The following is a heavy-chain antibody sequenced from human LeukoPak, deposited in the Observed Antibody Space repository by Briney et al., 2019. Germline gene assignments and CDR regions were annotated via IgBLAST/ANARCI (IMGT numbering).Heavy chain of an antibody. CDR2: ISSSSSTI. CDR1: GFTFSNYN. J-gene: IGHJ4*02. D-gene: IGHD1-26*01. V-gene: IGHV3-48*01. Sequence: GGSLRLSCAASGFTFSNYNMNWVRQAPGKGLEWISSISSSSSTIYYADSVKGRFTISRDNSKNTLYLQMNSLRAEDTAVYYCAREVGSFDYWGQGTLVTVSS. CDR3: AREVGSFDY.